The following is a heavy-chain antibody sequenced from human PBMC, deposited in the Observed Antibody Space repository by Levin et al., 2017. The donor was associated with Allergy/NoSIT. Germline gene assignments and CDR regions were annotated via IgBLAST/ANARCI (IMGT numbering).Heavy chain of an antibody. J-gene: IGHJ5*02. CDR3: ARGGAGGSGSYPLYH. V-gene: IGHV4-59*01. Sequence: PSETLSLTCTVSGGSIGSYYWSWVRQPPGKGLEWIGYVFYSGTTNYNPSVKSGVTISLDSSKNQFSLTLRSVTAAGTAVYYCARGGAGGSGSYPLYHWGQGTLVTVSS. CDR2: VFYSGTT. CDR1: GGSIGSYY. D-gene: IGHD3-10*01.